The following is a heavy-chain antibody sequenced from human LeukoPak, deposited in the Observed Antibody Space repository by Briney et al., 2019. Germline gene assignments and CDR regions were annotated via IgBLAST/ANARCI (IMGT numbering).Heavy chain of an antibody. CDR1: GFTFNNYG. D-gene: IGHD2-15*01. J-gene: IGHJ4*02. CDR2: ISGSGGST. V-gene: IGHV3-23*01. CDR3: ARGGCSGGSCYAPD. Sequence: GGTLRLSCAASGFTFNNYGMSWVRQAPGRGLEWVSGISGSGGSTYYADSVKGRFTISRDNSKNTLCLQVNSLRAEDTAVYYCARGGCSGGSCYAPDWGQGTLSPSPQ.